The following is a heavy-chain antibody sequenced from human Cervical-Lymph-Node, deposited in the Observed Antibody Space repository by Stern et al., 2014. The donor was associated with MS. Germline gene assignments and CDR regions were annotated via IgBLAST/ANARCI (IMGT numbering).Heavy chain of an antibody. V-gene: IGHV1-2*02. D-gene: IGHD2-2*01. Sequence: VQLVESGAEVKKPGASVKVSCKASQYTFTGYYIPWVRQAPGQGLEWMGWINPNSGGTHYAQKFQGRVTMTRDTSISTAYMELSSLRSDDTAVYYCARDGSSTSCCNWFDPWGQGTLVTVSS. CDR3: ARDGSSTSCCNWFDP. CDR1: QYTFTGYY. CDR2: INPNSGGT. J-gene: IGHJ5*02.